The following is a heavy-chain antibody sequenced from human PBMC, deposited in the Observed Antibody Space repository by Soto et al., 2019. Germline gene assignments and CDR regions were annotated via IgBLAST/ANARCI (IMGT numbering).Heavy chain of an antibody. CDR2: IYHSGST. J-gene: IGHJ6*02. CDR3: ARALYCSGGSCSPLRGMDV. D-gene: IGHD2-15*01. V-gene: IGHV4-38-2*01. Sequence: ETLSLTCAVSGYSITNGYYWGWIRQPPGQGLEWIGTIYHSGSTYYNPSLKTRVTISVDTSKNQFSLKLSSVTAADTAVYYCARALYCSGGSCSPLRGMDVWGQGTTVTVSS. CDR1: GYSITNGYY.